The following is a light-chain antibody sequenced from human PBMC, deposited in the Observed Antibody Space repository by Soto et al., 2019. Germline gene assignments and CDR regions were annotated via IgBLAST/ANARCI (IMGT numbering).Light chain of an antibody. V-gene: IGLV2-14*01. CDR2: DVS. CDR3: SSYTSSSLYV. Sequence: QSVLTQPPSVSAAPGQRVTISCSGSSSNIGGNSVSWYQQLPGKAPKLMIYDVSDRPSGVSNRFSGSKSGNTASLTISGLQAEDEADYYCSSYTSSSLYVFGTGTRVTVL. CDR1: SSNIGGNS. J-gene: IGLJ1*01.